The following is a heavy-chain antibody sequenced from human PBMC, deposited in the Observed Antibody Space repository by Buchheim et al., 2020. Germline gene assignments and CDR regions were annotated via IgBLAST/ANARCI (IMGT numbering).Heavy chain of an antibody. CDR3: ARGTDYRDHDGGHFDF. J-gene: IGHJ4*02. CDR1: GFDFSYYG. CDR2: IWSDGNGR. Sequence: QVQLVESGGGVVQPGTSLRLSCVASGFDFSYYGMHWVRQSPGQGLEWVAVIWSDGNGRDYADSLKGRFAISRDNSKDIVYLDLKTLKPEDTAMYFCARGTDYRDHDGGHFDFWGQGT. V-gene: IGHV3-33*01. D-gene: IGHD4-17*01.